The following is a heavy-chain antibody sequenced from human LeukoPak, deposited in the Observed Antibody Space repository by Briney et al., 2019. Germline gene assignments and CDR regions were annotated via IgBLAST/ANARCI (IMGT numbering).Heavy chain of an antibody. D-gene: IGHD2/OR15-2a*01. J-gene: IGHJ4*02. Sequence: GGSLRLSCASSGFTFSNYAMSWVRQAPGKGLEWVATISGSGATRNYADSVEGRFTISRDNSKNTLYLQINSLRAEDTALYYCVTEVLVAFYYWGQGTLVTVSS. V-gene: IGHV3-23*01. CDR3: VTEVLVAFYY. CDR1: GFTFSNYA. CDR2: ISGSGATR.